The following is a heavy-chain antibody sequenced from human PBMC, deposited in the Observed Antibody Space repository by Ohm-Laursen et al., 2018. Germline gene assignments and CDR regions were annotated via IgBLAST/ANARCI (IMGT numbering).Heavy chain of an antibody. Sequence: GASVKVSCKASGYTFTGYYMHWVRQATGQGLEWMGWMNPNSGTTDYAQKFQGRVTMTRNTSISTVYMELSSLKSEDTGVYYCARADYGDLDYWGQGTLVTVSS. CDR3: ARADYGDLDY. D-gene: IGHD4-17*01. J-gene: IGHJ4*02. V-gene: IGHV1-8*02. CDR1: GYTFTGYY. CDR2: MNPNSGTT.